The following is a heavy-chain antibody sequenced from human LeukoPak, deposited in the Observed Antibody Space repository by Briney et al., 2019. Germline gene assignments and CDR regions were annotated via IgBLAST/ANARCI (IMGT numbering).Heavy chain of an antibody. V-gene: IGHV4-59*01. CDR3: ARDPLTFYFDY. CDR1: GGFITNYY. CDR2: IYYTGST. D-gene: IGHD3-9*01. Sequence: SETLSLTCTVSGGFITNYYWSWIRQPPGKGLELIGYIYYTGSTNYNPSLRSRVAMSVDTSKNQLSLKLNSVTAADTAVYYCARDPLTFYFDYWGQGILATVSS. J-gene: IGHJ4*02.